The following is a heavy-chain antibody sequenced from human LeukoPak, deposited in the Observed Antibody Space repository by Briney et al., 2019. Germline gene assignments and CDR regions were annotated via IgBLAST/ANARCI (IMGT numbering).Heavy chain of an antibody. Sequence: GATVKISCKASGYTFTDYYMHWVRQAPGQGLEWMGWINPNSGGTNYAQKFQGRVTMTRDTSISTAYMELSRLRSDDTAVYYCARLYCSGGSCYTPSGAFDIWGQGTMVTVSS. CDR1: GYTFTDYY. J-gene: IGHJ3*02. CDR2: INPNSGGT. CDR3: ARLYCSGGSCYTPSGAFDI. V-gene: IGHV1-2*02. D-gene: IGHD2-15*01.